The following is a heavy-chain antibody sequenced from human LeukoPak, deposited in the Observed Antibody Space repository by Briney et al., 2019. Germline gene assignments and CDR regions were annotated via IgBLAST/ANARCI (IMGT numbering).Heavy chain of an antibody. CDR2: IDGSGGST. J-gene: IGHJ4*02. V-gene: IGHV3-23*01. CDR1: GFTFSSHA. CDR3: AKQDIRSSGWYD. Sequence: GGSLRLSCAASGFTFSSHAMSWVRQAAGKGLEWVSGIDGSGGSTYYADSVKGRFTISGDNSKNTLYLQMNSLRVEDTAVYYCAKQDIRSSGWYDWGQGTLVTVSS. D-gene: IGHD6-19*01.